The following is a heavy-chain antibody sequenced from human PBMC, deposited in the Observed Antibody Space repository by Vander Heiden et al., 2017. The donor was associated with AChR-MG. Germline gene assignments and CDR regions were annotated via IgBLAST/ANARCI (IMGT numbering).Heavy chain of an antibody. V-gene: IGHV4-34*01. J-gene: IGHJ6*02. Sequence: QVQLQQWGAGMLKPSATLSLTCAVYGGSFSGYYASWIRQPPGKGLEWIGEINHSGSTNYNPSLKSRVTISVDTSKNQFSLKLSSVTAADTAVYYCASLTQRYYYYGMDVWGQGTTVTVSS. CDR3: ASLTQRYYYYGMDV. CDR2: INHSGST. CDR1: GGSFSGYY.